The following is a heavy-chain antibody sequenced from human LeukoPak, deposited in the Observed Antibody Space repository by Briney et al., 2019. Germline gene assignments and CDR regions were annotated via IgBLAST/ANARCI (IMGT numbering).Heavy chain of an antibody. V-gene: IGHV3-48*04. J-gene: IGHJ4*02. D-gene: IGHD5-18*01. CDR1: GFKFSSFS. CDR3: ARAIASYGDSAY. CDR2: ITSTGSAT. Sequence: PGGSLRLSCAASGFKFSSFSMGWVRQAPGKGLEWLSYITSTGSATYYADSLQGRFTISRDNPKNTLYLQINSVRADETAVYYCARAIASYGDSAYWGQGTLVTVSS.